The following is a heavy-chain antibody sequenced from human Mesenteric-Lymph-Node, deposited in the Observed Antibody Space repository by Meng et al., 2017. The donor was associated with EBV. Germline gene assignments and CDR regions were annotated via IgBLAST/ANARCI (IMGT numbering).Heavy chain of an antibody. CDR2: IYWDDDE. D-gene: IGHD4-23*01. Sequence: QITLKESGPTLVKPTQTLTLACSFSGFSLTTSGVRVGWVRQPPGKALEWLALIYWDDDERYSPSLKSRLTITKDTSINQVVLTMTNMDPVDTATYYCVHGRGGGNSAIFDYWGQGTLVTVSS. V-gene: IGHV2-5*02. CDR3: VHGRGGGNSAIFDY. CDR1: GFSLTTSGVR. J-gene: IGHJ4*02.